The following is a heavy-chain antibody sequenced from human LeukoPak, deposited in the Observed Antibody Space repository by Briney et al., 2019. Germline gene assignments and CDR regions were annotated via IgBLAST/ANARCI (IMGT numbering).Heavy chain of an antibody. D-gene: IGHD3-22*01. V-gene: IGHV3-23*01. J-gene: IGHJ4*02. Sequence: PGGSLRLSCAASGFTFSSYAMSWVRQTPGKGLEWVAAISGSGGSTYYADSVKGRFTISGDSSKNVLYLQMNSLRAEDTAVYYCANLPYDSSGYWAYFDNWGQGTLVTVSS. CDR3: ANLPYDSSGYWAYFDN. CDR1: GFTFSSYA. CDR2: ISGSGGST.